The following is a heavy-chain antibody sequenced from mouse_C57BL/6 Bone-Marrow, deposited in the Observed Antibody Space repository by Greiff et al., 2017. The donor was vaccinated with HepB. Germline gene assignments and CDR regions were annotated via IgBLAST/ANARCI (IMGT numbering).Heavy chain of an antibody. CDR1: GYTFTSYG. CDR3: APGAVVADFDY. V-gene: IGHV1-81*01. J-gene: IGHJ2*01. D-gene: IGHD1-1*01. CDR2: IYPRSGNT. Sequence: QVQLQQSGAELARPGASVKLSCKASGYTFTSYGISWVKQRTGQGLEWIGEIYPRSGNTYYNEKFKGKATLTADKSSSTEYMELRSLTSEDSAVYFCAPGAVVADFDYWGQGTTLTVSS.